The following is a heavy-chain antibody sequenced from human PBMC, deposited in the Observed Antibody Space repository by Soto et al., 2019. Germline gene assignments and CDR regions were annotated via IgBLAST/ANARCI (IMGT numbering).Heavy chain of an antibody. CDR1: GFTFSSYG. CDR2: ISYDGSNK. J-gene: IGHJ6*02. V-gene: IGHV3-30*03. CDR3: ARDSSSYYYYGMDV. Sequence: QVQLVESGGGVVQPGRSMRLSCAASGFTFSSYGMHWVRQAPGKGLEWVAVISYDGSNKYYADSVKGRFTISRDNSKNTLYLLMNSLRAEDTAVYYCARDSSSYYYYGMDVWGQGTTVTVSS. D-gene: IGHD6-6*01.